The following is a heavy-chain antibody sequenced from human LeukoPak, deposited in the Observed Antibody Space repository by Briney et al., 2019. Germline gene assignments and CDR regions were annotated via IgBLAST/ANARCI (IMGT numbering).Heavy chain of an antibody. CDR1: GFTFSRDW. D-gene: IGHD2-15*01. V-gene: IGHV3-74*01. Sequence: GGSLRLSCAASGFTFSRDWMHWVRQAPGKGLVWVSRMNSDGSNTNYADSVKGRFTISRDNAKNTLYLQMSSLRADDTAVYYCARDICSGIGCYPRAPFDYWGQGTLVTVSS. CDR3: ARDICSGIGCYPRAPFDY. J-gene: IGHJ4*02. CDR2: MNSDGSNT.